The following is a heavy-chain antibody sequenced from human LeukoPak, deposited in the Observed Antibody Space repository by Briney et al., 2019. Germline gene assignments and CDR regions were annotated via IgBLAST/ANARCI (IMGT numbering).Heavy chain of an antibody. D-gene: IGHD5/OR15-5a*01. CDR1: GFTFSDYS. J-gene: IGHJ6*02. V-gene: IGHV3-21*01. CDR2: ISSSSAYI. CDR3: ARSRSVSNYKGMDV. Sequence: GGSLRLSCPASGFTFSDYSMSWVRQAPGNWLEWVSSISSSSAYIYYADSVKGRFTISRDNARNSLYLQMNSLRAEDTAVYYCARSRSVSNYKGMDVWGQGTTVTVSS.